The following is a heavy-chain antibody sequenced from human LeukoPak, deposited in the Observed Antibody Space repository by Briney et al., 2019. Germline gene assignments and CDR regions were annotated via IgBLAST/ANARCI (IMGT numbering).Heavy chain of an antibody. CDR3: VRQDCSGGSCYLDS. Sequence: GGSLRLSCAASGFTFSSSAMSWVRQVPGKGLEWVSGISASGGSTNYADSVKGRFTISRDYSKNTLDLQMNSLRTEDTAVYYCVRQDCSGGSCYLDSWGQGTLVTVSS. J-gene: IGHJ4*02. CDR2: ISASGGST. V-gene: IGHV3-23*01. CDR1: GFTFSSSA. D-gene: IGHD2-15*01.